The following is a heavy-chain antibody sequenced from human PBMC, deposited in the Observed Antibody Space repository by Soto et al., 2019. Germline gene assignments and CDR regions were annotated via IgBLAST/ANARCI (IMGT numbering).Heavy chain of an antibody. CDR1: GFTFSSYW. V-gene: IGHV3-74*01. CDR2: INSDGSST. J-gene: IGHJ4*02. CDR3: ATELPWELLAY. Sequence: GGSLRLSCAASGFTFSSYWMHWVRQAPGKGLVWVSRINSDGSSTSYADSVKGRFTISRDNAKNTLYLQMNSLRAEDTAVYYCATELPWELLAYWGQGTLVTVSS. D-gene: IGHD1-26*01.